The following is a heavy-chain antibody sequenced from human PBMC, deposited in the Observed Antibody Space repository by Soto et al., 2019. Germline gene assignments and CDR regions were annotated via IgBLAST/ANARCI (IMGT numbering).Heavy chain of an antibody. CDR3: ARMKLASLDH. J-gene: IGHJ4*02. V-gene: IGHV1-69*09. CDR2: INPASQLR. Sequence: QVVLLQSGTEVKRPGSSVKVSCKASGVPFNSYGFAWVRQAPGRGLEWVGRINPASQLRNYEQSLHGRVTITSDTSTTTDYMELIGVTSEDTAVYYCARMKLASLDHWGQGTLVTVSS. CDR1: GVPFNSYG.